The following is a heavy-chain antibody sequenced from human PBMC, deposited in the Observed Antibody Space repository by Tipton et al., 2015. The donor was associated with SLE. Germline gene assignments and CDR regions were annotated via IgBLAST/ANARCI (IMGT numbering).Heavy chain of an antibody. CDR2: IYYTGST. V-gene: IGHV4-59*08. Sequence: TLSLTCTVSGVSINSHYWSWIRQPPGKGLEWIGYIYYTGSTNYNPSLKSRVTISLDTSKKQFSLKLSSVTAADTAVYYCARAGSGYDLSAFDIWGQGTMVTVSS. CDR1: GVSINSHY. D-gene: IGHD5-12*01. J-gene: IGHJ3*02. CDR3: ARAGSGYDLSAFDI.